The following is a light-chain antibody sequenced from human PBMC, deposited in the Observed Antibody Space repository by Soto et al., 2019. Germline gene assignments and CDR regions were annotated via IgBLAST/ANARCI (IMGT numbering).Light chain of an antibody. Sequence: EIVLTQAPGTLSLSPGERATLSCRASQSVTSSYLAWYQQKPGQAPRLLIYGASSRATGIPDRFSGSGSGTDFTLTISRLDPEDFAVYYCQQYGSSPAFGGGTKVEIK. CDR2: GAS. CDR3: QQYGSSPA. CDR1: QSVTSSY. J-gene: IGKJ4*01. V-gene: IGKV3-20*01.